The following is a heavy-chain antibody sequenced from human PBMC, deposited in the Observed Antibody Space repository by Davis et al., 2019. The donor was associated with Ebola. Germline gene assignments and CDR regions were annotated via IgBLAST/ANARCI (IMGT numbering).Heavy chain of an antibody. Sequence: AASVKVSCKASGGTFSSYAISWVRQAPGQGLEWMGGIIPIFGTANYAQKFQGRVTITADKSTSTAYMELSSLRSEDTAVYYCTRGWDYGDSSDYWGQGTLVTVSS. CDR2: IIPIFGTA. J-gene: IGHJ4*02. CDR1: GGTFSSYA. D-gene: IGHD4-17*01. V-gene: IGHV1-69*06. CDR3: TRGWDYGDSSDY.